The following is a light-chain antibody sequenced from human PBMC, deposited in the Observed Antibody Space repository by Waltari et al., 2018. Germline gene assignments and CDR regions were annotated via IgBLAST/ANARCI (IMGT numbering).Light chain of an antibody. CDR3: SSYTSSSTLGVV. V-gene: IGLV2-14*01. CDR1: SSDVGGYNY. J-gene: IGLJ2*01. Sequence: QSALTQPASVSGSPGQSITISCTGTSSDVGGYNYVSWYQQHPGKAPKLMLYEVSNRPSGVSNRCSGSKSGNTASLTIAGLQAEDEADYYCSSYTSSSTLGVVFGGGTKLTGL. CDR2: EVS.